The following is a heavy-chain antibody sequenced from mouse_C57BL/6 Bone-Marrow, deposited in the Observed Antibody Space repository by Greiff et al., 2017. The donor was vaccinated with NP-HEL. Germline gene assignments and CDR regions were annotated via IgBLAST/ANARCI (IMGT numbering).Heavy chain of an antibody. CDR1: GFTFSDYG. D-gene: IGHD4-1*01. CDR3: ARLGTGSYYYAMDY. CDR2: ISSGSSTI. V-gene: IGHV5-17*01. J-gene: IGHJ4*01. Sequence: EVKLVESGGGLVKPGGSLKLSCAASGFTFSDYGMHWVRQAPEKGLEWVAYISSGSSTIYYADTVKGRFTISRDNANNTLFLQMTSRRSEDTAMYYCARLGTGSYYYAMDYWGQGTSVTVSS.